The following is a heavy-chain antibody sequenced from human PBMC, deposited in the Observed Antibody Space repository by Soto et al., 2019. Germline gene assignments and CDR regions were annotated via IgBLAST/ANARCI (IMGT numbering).Heavy chain of an antibody. Sequence: SETLSLTCAVSGGSFTSNNWWTWVRQPPGQGLEWIGEIYRTGSTNYNPSLKSRVTISLDKSENQFSLKVTSLTAEETAVYYCESRDPGTSVDYWGQGTLVTVSS. CDR3: ESRDPGTSVDY. D-gene: IGHD1-7*01. CDR2: IYRTGST. V-gene: IGHV4-4*02. CDR1: GGSFTSNNW. J-gene: IGHJ4*02.